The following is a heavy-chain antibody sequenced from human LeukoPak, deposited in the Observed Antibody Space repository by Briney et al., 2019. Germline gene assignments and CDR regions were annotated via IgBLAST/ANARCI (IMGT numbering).Heavy chain of an antibody. CDR1: GYTFTSYG. V-gene: IGHV1-2*02. CDR2: INPNSGGT. Sequence: GASVKVSCKASGYTFTSYGISWVRQAPGQGLEWMGWINPNSGGTNYAQKFQGRVTMTRDTSISTAYMELSRLRSDDTAVYYCARELSKYYYMDVWGKGTTVTVSS. CDR3: ARELSKYYYMDV. J-gene: IGHJ6*03.